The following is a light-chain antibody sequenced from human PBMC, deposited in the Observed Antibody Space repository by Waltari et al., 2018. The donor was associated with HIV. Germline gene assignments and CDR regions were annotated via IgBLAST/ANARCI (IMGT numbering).Light chain of an antibody. V-gene: IGKV1-5*03. Sequence: TQMTRPHPPLSAPVGDKVTTTCRASQSISSWLAWYQIKPGKAPKLLIYKASSLESGVSSRFSGSGSGTEFTLTISSLQPDDFATYYCQYYNTYSRTFGQGTKV. J-gene: IGKJ1*01. CDR1: QSISSW. CDR2: KAS. CDR3: QYYNTYSRT.